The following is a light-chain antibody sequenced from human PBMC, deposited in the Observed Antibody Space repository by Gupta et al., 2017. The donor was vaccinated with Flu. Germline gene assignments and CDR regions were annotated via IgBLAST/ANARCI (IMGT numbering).Light chain of an antibody. CDR1: QSISSW. J-gene: IGKJ1*01. V-gene: IGKV1-5*03. CDR3: QQYNSYSPTWT. CDR2: QAS. Sequence: IQMTQSPSTLSASVGDRVTITCRASQSISSWLAWYQQKPGKAPKLLIYQASSLESGVPSRFSGSGSGTEFTLTISSLQPDDFATYYCQQYNSYSPTWTFGQGTKVEIK.